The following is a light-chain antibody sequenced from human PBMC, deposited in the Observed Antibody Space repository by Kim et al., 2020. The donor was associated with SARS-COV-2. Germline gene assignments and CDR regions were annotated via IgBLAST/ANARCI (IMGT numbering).Light chain of an antibody. J-gene: IGLJ2*01. V-gene: IGLV3-19*01. CDR3: HSRDSSSNHLGVI. CDR2: GKN. CDR1: SLSSYY. Sequence: SSELTQDPAVSVALGQTVRITCQGDSLSSYYASWYQQKPGQAPILVIYGKNNRPSGIPDRFSGSSSGNTASLTITGAQAEDEADYYCHSRDSSSNHLGVIFGGGTQLTVL.